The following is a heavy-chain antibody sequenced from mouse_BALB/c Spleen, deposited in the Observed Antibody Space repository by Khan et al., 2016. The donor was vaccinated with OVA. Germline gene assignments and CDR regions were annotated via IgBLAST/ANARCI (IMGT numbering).Heavy chain of an antibody. CDR1: GYTFTTYW. V-gene: IGHV1-7*01. CDR2: IDPSTGYT. J-gene: IGHJ3*01. D-gene: IGHD2-1*01. CDR3: ARRGLYGICAY. Sequence: VQLQESGAELAKPGASVKLSCKASGYTFTTYWMHWVKQRPGRGLEWIGYIDPSTGYTEYNQKFKDKATLTTDKSSSTAYMQLSSLTSEDSAVYDCARRGLYGICAYWGQGTLVTVSA.